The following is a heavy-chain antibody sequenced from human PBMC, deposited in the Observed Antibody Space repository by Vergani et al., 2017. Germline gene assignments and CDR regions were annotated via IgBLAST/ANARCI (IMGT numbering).Heavy chain of an antibody. D-gene: IGHD3-9*01. CDR1: GYTFSNYY. CDR3: ARGDYGILTGYRY. V-gene: IGHV1-46*03. Sequence: QVQVVPSGAEVKKSGASVQVSCKTSGYTFSNYYMHWVRQAPGQGLEWMGIINPSGGHTNYAQKFQGRVTMTRDTSTSTVYMELSSLRAEYTAIYYCARGDYGILTGYRYWGQGTLVTVSA. CDR2: INPSGGHT. J-gene: IGHJ4*02.